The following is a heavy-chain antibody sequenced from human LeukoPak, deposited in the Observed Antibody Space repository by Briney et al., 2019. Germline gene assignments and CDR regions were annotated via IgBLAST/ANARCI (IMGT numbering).Heavy chain of an antibody. CDR2: ISSSGSTI. CDR1: GFTFSSYE. Sequence: GGSLRLSWAASGFTFSSYEMNWVRQAPEKGLEWVSYISSSGSTIYYADSVKGRFTISRDNAKNSLYLQMNSLGAEDTAVYYCASRLRFLEWSPFDYWGQGTLVTVSS. CDR3: ASRLRFLEWSPFDY. J-gene: IGHJ4*02. D-gene: IGHD3-3*01. V-gene: IGHV3-48*03.